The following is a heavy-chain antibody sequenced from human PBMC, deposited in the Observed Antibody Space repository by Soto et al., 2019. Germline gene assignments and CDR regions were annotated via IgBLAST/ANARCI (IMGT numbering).Heavy chain of an antibody. Sequence: QVQLQQWGAGLLKPSETLSLTCAVYGGSFSGYYWSWIRQPPGKGLEWIGEINHSGSTNYNPSLKRRVTISVDTSKNQFSLKLSSVTAADTAVYYCARALGLYYYDSSGFLDYWGQGTLVTVSS. V-gene: IGHV4-34*01. CDR2: INHSGST. CDR1: GGSFSGYY. D-gene: IGHD3-22*01. CDR3: ARALGLYYYDSSGFLDY. J-gene: IGHJ4*02.